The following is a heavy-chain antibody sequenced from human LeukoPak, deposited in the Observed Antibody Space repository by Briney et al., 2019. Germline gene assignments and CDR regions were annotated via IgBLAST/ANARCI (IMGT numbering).Heavy chain of an antibody. D-gene: IGHD3-10*01. V-gene: IGHV3-48*03. CDR3: ARGRSYGPYDY. J-gene: IGHJ4*02. CDR2: ISSSGSTI. Sequence: GGSLRLSCAASGFTFSSYEMNWVRQAPGKGLEWVSYISSSGSTIYYADSVKGRFTISRDNAKNSLYLQMNSLRAEDTAVHYCARGRSYGPYDYWGQGTLVTVSS. CDR1: GFTFSSYE.